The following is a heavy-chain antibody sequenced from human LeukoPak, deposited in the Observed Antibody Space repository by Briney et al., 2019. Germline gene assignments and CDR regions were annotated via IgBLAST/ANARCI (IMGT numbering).Heavy chain of an antibody. CDR3: AGGSGWVTDS. J-gene: IGHJ4*02. CDR2: IKQDGSEK. V-gene: IGHV3-7*01. Sequence: GGSLRLSCAASGFTFSGYWMNWVHQAPGKGLEWVANIKQDGSEKYYVDSVKGRFTISRDNAKNSLYLQMNSLRAEDTAVYFCAGGSGWVTDSWGQGTLVTVSS. D-gene: IGHD6-19*01. CDR1: GFTFSGYW.